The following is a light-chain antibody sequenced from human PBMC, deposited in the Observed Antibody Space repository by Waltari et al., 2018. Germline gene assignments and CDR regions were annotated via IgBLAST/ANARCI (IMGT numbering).Light chain of an antibody. J-gene: IGLJ2*01. CDR2: DVD. V-gene: IGLV2-11*01. CDR1: SSDVGADDY. CDR3: CSYAGSNTYVL. Sequence: QSALTQPRSVSGSPGQSVTISCIGGSSDVGADDYVSWYQQHPATGPKIMIYDVDRRPSGVPDRFAGSKSGNTASLTISGLQSEDEGVYYCCSYAGSNTYVLFGGGTELTVL.